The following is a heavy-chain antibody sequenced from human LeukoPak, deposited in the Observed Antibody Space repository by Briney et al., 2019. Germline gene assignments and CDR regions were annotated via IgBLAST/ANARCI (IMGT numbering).Heavy chain of an antibody. CDR1: GFTFSTHS. V-gene: IGHV3-48*01. D-gene: IGHD3-10*01. Sequence: GGSLRLSCAVSGFTFSTHSMNWVRQAPGKGLEWVSYILSSSNTIYYADSVKGRFTISRDNAKNSLYLQMNSLRAEDTAVYYCARAEGHGSGSPRMDVWGKGTTVTVSS. CDR2: ILSSSNTI. J-gene: IGHJ6*04. CDR3: ARAEGHGSGSPRMDV.